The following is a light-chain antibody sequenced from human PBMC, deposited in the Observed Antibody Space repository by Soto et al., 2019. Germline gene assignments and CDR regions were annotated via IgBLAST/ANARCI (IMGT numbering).Light chain of an antibody. CDR3: QQFGNSRYI. CDR1: QSVSSN. V-gene: IGKV3-15*01. CDR2: GAS. J-gene: IGKJ3*01. Sequence: EIVMTQSPATLSVSPGERATLSCRASQSVSSNLAWYQQKPGQAPRLLIYGASTRATGIPARFSGSGSGTEFTLTISSLQPDDFAVYYCQQFGNSRYIFGPGTKVDI.